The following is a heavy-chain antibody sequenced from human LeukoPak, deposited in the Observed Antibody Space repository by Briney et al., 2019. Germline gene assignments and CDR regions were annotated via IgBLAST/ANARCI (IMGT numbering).Heavy chain of an antibody. CDR2: ISWDGGIT. J-gene: IGHJ4*02. Sequence: GGSLRLSCAASGFTFHHYSMRWVRQPPGKGLEWVSLISWDGGITYYADSVRGRFTISRDNSKHSLSLEMNSLRTEDTALYYCAKDSNTGGYSFDSWGQGTLVTVSS. CDR1: GFTFHHYS. V-gene: IGHV3-43*01. CDR3: AKDSNTGGYSFDS. D-gene: IGHD5-12*01.